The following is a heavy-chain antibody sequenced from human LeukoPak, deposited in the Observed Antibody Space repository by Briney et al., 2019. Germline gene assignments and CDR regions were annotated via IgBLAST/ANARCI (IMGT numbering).Heavy chain of an antibody. V-gene: IGHV4-59*01. J-gene: IGHJ5*02. CDR1: LGSLSNYF. Sequence: PESLSLTRTVSLGSLSNYFWSWIRQPPAKGLEWIGYSYYSGSTNYNPSLKSRVTISVDTSKNQFSLKLNSVTAADTAVYYCARTTEDCSSTSCYQYWFDPWGQGTLVTVSS. D-gene: IGHD2-2*01. CDR2: SYYSGST. CDR3: ARTTEDCSSTSCYQYWFDP.